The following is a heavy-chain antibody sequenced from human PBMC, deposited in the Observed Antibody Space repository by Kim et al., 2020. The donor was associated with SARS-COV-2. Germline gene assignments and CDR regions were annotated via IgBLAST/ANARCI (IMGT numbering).Heavy chain of an antibody. CDR3: ARRKDDFWSGYSPFDP. CDR1: GGSISSYY. Sequence: SETLSLTCTVSGGSISSYYWSWIRQPPGKGLEWIGYIYYSGSTNYNPSLKSRVTISVDTSKNQFSLKLSSVTAADTAVYYCARRKDDFWSGYSPFDPWGQGTLVTVSS. D-gene: IGHD3-3*01. J-gene: IGHJ5*02. CDR2: IYYSGST. V-gene: IGHV4-59*08.